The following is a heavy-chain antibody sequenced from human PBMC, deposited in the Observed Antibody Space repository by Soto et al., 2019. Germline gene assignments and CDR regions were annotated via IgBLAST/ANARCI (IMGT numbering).Heavy chain of an antibody. Sequence: PSETLSLTCTVSGGSITGYYWSWIRQPPGKGLEWVGYISYSGNANYIPSLKSRVFMSVDTSKNQISLNVTSATAADTAVYYCARGVGSSPPRYWGQGTLVTVSS. J-gene: IGHJ1*01. CDR2: ISYSGNA. CDR1: GGSITGYY. D-gene: IGHD1-26*01. V-gene: IGHV4-59*01. CDR3: ARGVGSSPPRY.